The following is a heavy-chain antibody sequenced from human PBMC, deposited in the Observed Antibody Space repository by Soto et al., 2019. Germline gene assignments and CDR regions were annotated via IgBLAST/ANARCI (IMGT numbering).Heavy chain of an antibody. CDR1: GGSISSYY. V-gene: IGHV4-59*01. J-gene: IGHJ5*02. Sequence: WETLSLTCTVSGGSISSYYWSWIRQPPGKGLEWIGYIYYSASTNYNPSLKSRVTISVDTSKNQFSLKLSSVTAADTAVYYCARKPQNWFDPWGQGTLVTVSS. CDR3: ARKPQNWFDP. CDR2: IYYSAST.